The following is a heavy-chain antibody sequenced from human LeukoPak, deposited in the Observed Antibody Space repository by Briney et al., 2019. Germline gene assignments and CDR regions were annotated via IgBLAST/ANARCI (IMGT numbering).Heavy chain of an antibody. CDR2: IWYDGSNK. Sequence: AGGSLRLSCAASGFTFSSYGMHWVRQAPGKGLEWVAVIWYDGSNKYYADSVKGRFTISRDNSKNTLYLQMNSLRSEDTAVYYWGRAPVHHKGRGDYGGQGPLVTVSS. V-gene: IGHV3-33*01. CDR3: GRAPVHHKGRGDY. CDR1: GFTFSSYG. D-gene: IGHD1-1*01. J-gene: IGHJ4*02.